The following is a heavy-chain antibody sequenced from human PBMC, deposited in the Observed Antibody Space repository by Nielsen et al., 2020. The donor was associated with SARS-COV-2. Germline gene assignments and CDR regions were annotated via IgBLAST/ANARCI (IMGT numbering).Heavy chain of an antibody. CDR2: INHSGST. Sequence: SETLSLTCAVYGGSLSGYYWSRIRQPPGKGLEWIGEINHSGSTNYNPSLKSRVTIPVDTSKNQFSLKLSSVTAADTAVYYCAREGIWKGSDAFDIWGQGTMVTVSS. D-gene: IGHD1-1*01. CDR3: AREGIWKGSDAFDI. V-gene: IGHV4-34*01. J-gene: IGHJ3*02. CDR1: GGSLSGYY.